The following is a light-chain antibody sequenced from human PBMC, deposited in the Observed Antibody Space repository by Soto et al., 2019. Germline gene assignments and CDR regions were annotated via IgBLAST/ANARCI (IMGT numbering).Light chain of an antibody. J-gene: IGKJ1*01. CDR1: QSVSSSY. V-gene: IGKV3-20*01. Sequence: EIVLTQSPGTLSLSPGERATLSCRASQSVSSSYLAWYQQKPGQAPRLLIYGASSRATGIPDRFSGSGSGTDFTLTISRLEPEDFAVYSCQQYGSSPGGTFGKGTKV. CDR2: GAS. CDR3: QQYGSSPGGT.